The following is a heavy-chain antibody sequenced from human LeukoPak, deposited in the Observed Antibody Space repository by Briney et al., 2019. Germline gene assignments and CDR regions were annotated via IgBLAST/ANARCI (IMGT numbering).Heavy chain of an antibody. CDR1: GFTFSSYG. CDR2: IRYDGSNK. Sequence: GGSLRLSCAASGFTFSSYGMHWVRQAPGKWLEWVAFIRYDGSNKYYADSVKGRFTISRDNSKNTLYLQMNSLRAEDTAVYYCAKDRTVTTTPYYFDYWGQGTLVTVSS. J-gene: IGHJ4*02. D-gene: IGHD4-17*01. V-gene: IGHV3-30*02. CDR3: AKDRTVTTTPYYFDY.